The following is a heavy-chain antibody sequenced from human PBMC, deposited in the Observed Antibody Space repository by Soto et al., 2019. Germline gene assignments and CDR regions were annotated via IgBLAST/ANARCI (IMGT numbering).Heavy chain of an antibody. CDR3: ARGPPGWIAAAGWGVRGVFDY. D-gene: IGHD6-13*01. CDR2: IYTSGST. V-gene: IGHV4-4*07. Sequence: PSETLSLTCTVSGGSISSYYWNWIRQPAGKGLEWLGRIYTSGSTNYNPSLKSRVTISVDKSKNQFSLKLSSVTAADTAVYYCARGPPGWIAAAGWGVRGVFDYWGQGTLVTVSS. J-gene: IGHJ4*02. CDR1: GGSISSYY.